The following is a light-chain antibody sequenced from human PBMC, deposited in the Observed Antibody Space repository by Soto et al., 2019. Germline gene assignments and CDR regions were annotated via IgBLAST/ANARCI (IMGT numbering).Light chain of an antibody. V-gene: IGLV1-47*01. Sequence: QAVVTQPPSASGTPGQRVAISCSGSSSNIGSNFAYWYQQFPGTAPKLLILRNNQRPSGVPDRFSASKSGTSASLAISGLRSEDEADYYCAAWDDSLKSVVFGGGTKVTVL. CDR3: AAWDDSLKSVV. CDR2: RNN. J-gene: IGLJ2*01. CDR1: SSNIGSNF.